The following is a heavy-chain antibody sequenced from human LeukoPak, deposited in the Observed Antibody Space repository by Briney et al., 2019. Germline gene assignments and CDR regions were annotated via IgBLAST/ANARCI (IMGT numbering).Heavy chain of an antibody. CDR2: MKPDSGNT. D-gene: IGHD3-10*01. V-gene: IGHV1-8*01. J-gene: IGHJ4*02. Sequence: ASVKVSCKASGYTFISYDINWVRQAPGQGLEWMGWMKPDSGNTGYAQKFQGRVTMTRNTSTNTAYMELSSLTSEDTAVYYCTRVPRELSGKWGRGTLVTVSS. CDR3: TRVPRELSGK. CDR1: GYTFISYD.